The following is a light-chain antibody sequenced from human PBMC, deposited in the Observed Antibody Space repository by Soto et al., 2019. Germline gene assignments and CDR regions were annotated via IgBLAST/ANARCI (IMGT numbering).Light chain of an antibody. J-gene: IGLJ1*01. CDR2: KGT. V-gene: IGLV2-23*01. CDR3: RSSAPDXTYV. Sequence: QSFLAQPASVSGSPVQSITISCTGTSSDVGAYNSVSWYQQHPHRAPQVIIYKGTQRPSGVSNRFYGSTSGNAASLTISALQADDEAGYLCRSSAPDXTYVVGTGTKVXV. CDR1: SSDVGAYNS.